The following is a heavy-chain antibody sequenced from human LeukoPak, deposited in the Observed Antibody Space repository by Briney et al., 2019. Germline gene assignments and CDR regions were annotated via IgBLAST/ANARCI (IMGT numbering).Heavy chain of an antibody. D-gene: IGHD3-10*01. Sequence: GGSLGLSCAASGFTFSSHAMSWVRQAPGKGLEWVSTLSSSGGNTYYADSVKGRFTISRDNSKNTLYLQMNNLRAEDTAAYYCAKGSFWGQGTLVTVSS. CDR1: GFTFSSHA. J-gene: IGHJ4*02. CDR3: AKGSF. CDR2: LSSSGGNT. V-gene: IGHV3-23*01.